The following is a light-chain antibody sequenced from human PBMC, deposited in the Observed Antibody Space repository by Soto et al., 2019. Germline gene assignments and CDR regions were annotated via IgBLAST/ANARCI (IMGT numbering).Light chain of an antibody. CDR2: AAS. J-gene: IGKJ1*01. Sequence: DIQMTQSPSSLSASVGDRVTITCRASQSISGYLNWYQQKSGQAPQLLMYAASSLQSGVPSRFSGSGSGTDFTLTISSLQHEDFDTYYCQQSDSMSWTFGQGTKVDIK. V-gene: IGKV1-39*01. CDR3: QQSDSMSWT. CDR1: QSISGY.